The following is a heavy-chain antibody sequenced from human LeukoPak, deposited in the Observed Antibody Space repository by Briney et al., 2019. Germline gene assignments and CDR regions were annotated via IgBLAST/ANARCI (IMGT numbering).Heavy chain of an antibody. Sequence: AGGSLRLSCAAAGFNFTNAWMSWVRQAPGKGLEWVGRIKGKPDGATIAYAAPVKGRFTISRDDSRSSLYLQMNSLKTEDTAVYYCTTPTDLAYWGQGALVTVSS. CDR1: GFNFTNAW. CDR3: TTPTDLAY. V-gene: IGHV3-15*01. CDR2: IKGKPDGATI. J-gene: IGHJ4*02.